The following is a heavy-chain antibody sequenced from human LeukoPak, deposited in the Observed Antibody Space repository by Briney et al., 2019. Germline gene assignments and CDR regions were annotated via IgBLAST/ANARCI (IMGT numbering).Heavy chain of an antibody. D-gene: IGHD3-10*01. CDR3: ARGLSHGVRGPGDSNYFDY. J-gene: IGHJ4*02. CDR1: GFTFSSYA. Sequence: GGSLRLSCAASGFTFSSYAMHWVRRAPGKGLEYVSAISSNGGSTYYANSVKGRFTISRDNSKNTLYLQMGSLRAEDMAVCYCARGLSHGVRGPGDSNYFDYWGQGTLVTVSS. CDR2: ISSNGGST. V-gene: IGHV3-64*01.